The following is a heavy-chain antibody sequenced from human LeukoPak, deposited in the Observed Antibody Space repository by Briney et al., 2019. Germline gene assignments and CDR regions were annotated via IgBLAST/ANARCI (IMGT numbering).Heavy chain of an antibody. Sequence: ASVKVSCKASGYTFTSYGISWVRQAPGQGLEWMGWINPNSGGTNYAQKFQGRVTMTRDTSISTAYMELSRLRSDDTAVYYCASSSSLGSLNYFDYWGQGTLVTVSS. CDR2: INPNSGGT. CDR1: GYTFTSYG. J-gene: IGHJ4*02. V-gene: IGHV1-2*02. CDR3: ASSSSLGSLNYFDY. D-gene: IGHD6-6*01.